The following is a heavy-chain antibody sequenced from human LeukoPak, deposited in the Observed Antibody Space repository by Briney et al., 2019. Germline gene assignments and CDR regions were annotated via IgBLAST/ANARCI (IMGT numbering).Heavy chain of an antibody. CDR2: ISYDGSNK. CDR3: ARDRVDTGYFDY. V-gene: IGHV3-30-3*01. D-gene: IGHD5-18*01. Sequence: GGSLRLSCAASGFTFSSYAMHWVRQAPGKGLEWVPVISYDGSNKYYADSVKGRFTISRDNSKNTLYLQMNSVRAEDTAVYYCARDRVDTGYFDYWGQGTLVTVSS. CDR1: GFTFSSYA. J-gene: IGHJ4*02.